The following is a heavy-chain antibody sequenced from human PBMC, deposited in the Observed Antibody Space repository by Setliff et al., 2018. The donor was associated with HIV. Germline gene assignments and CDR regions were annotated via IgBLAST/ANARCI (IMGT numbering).Heavy chain of an antibody. CDR3: ARHRYSSSINWFDP. J-gene: IGHJ5*02. CDR2: IYYSGTT. V-gene: IGHV4-39*01. D-gene: IGHD6-13*01. CDR1: GFSFRNSFYN. Sequence: PSETLSLTCNVSGFSFRNSFYNWGWIRQPPGKGLEWIGTIYYSGTTYYNPSLKSRATMSIDTSQNQFSLKLTSVTATDTAVYYCARHRYSSSINWFDPWGQGTLVTVSS.